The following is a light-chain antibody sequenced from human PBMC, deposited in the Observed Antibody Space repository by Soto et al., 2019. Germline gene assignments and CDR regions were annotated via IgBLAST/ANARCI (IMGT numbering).Light chain of an antibody. CDR1: QSISDT. J-gene: IGKJ4*01. CDR3: QQYNIWPPLT. V-gene: IGKV3-15*01. Sequence: EIVMTQSPATLSVSPGGRATLSCRASQSISDTLAWYQQKPGQAPRLLIYGASKRATGFPARFSGSGSGTDFTLTISSLQSEDFAVYYCQQYNIWPPLTFGGGTKVEIK. CDR2: GAS.